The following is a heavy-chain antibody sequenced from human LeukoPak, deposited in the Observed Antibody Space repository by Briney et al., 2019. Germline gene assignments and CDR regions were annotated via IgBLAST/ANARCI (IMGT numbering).Heavy chain of an antibody. CDR1: GFTFSSYA. D-gene: IGHD3-10*02. CDR2: IGASGGGI. CDR3: AELGITMIGGV. V-gene: IGHV3-23*01. Sequence: GGSLRLSCEASGFTFSSYAMSWVRQAPGKGLEWVSSIGASGGGIFYADSVKGRFTISRDNAKNSLYLQMNSLRAEDTAVYYCAELGITMIGGVWGKGTTVTISS. J-gene: IGHJ6*04.